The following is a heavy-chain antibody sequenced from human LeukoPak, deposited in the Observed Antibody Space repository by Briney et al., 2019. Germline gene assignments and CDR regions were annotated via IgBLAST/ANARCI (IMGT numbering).Heavy chain of an antibody. Sequence: PSVTLSLTCTVCGYSIRGGYYWGWTRRPPGEGLGGIGYIFYIGNTKYKLSPRSRVTMSVDTSKNQFSLKLSSVTAADTAVYYCARGYGYSGYDPFDYWGQRILVTVSS. J-gene: IGHJ4*02. V-gene: IGHV4-61*08. D-gene: IGHD5-12*01. CDR1: GYSIRGGYY. CDR3: ARGYGYSGYDPFDY. CDR2: IFYIGNT.